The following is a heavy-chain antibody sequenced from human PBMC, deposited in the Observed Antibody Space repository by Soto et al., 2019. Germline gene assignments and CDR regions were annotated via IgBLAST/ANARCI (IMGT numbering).Heavy chain of an antibody. CDR3: ARADYYGSSGYHLDY. V-gene: IGHV1-46*01. Sequence: QVQVAQSGAEVKRPGASVKVSCWASGYPFTNFYIHWVRQAPAQGLEWMGIINPSGGSTAYAQKFLGRVTMTRDTSTSTVYMEVSSLRSEDTAVYYCARADYYGSSGYHLDYWGQGTLVTVSS. D-gene: IGHD3-22*01. CDR1: GYPFTNFY. CDR2: INPSGGST. J-gene: IGHJ4*02.